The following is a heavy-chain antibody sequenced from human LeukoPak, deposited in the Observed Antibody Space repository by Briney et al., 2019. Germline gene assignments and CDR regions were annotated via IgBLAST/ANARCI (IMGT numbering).Heavy chain of an antibody. D-gene: IGHD3-3*01. V-gene: IGHV3-33*06. J-gene: IGHJ4*02. CDR1: GFTFSAYA. CDR2: IWDDGSNK. CDR3: AKDMGISIFGVLTFHFAF. Sequence: GGSLRLSCGASGFTFSAYAMHWVRQAPGKGLEWVAVIWDDGSNKHYADSVKGRFTIPRDNSKNTLYLQMNILRADDTAVYYCAKDMGISIFGVLTFHFAFWGQGTLVTVSS.